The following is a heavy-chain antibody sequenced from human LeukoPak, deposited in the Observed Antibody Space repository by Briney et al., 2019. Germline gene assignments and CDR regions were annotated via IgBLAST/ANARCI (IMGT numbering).Heavy chain of an antibody. CDR2: IYYSGST. V-gene: IGHV4-59*01. D-gene: IGHD6-19*01. CDR1: GGSISSYY. Sequence: KPSETLSLTCTVSGGSISSYYWSWIRQPPGKGLEWIGYIYYSGSTNYNPSLKSRVTISVDTSKNQFSLKLSSVTAAGTAVYYCARVRRSAVAGLWLDYWGQGTLVTVSS. J-gene: IGHJ4*02. CDR3: ARVRRSAVAGLWLDY.